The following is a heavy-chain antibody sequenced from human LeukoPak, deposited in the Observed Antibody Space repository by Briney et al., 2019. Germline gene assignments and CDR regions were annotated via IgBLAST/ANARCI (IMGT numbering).Heavy chain of an antibody. Sequence: GESLKISCKASGNIFSDYCIAWVRQMPGRALEWMRIICPGDSDARYSPSFQGQVTISADKSISTAYLQWSSLKASDTATYYCARRYCTSTSCFHLDYWGQGTLVTASS. CDR1: GNIFSDYC. J-gene: IGHJ4*02. CDR3: ARRYCTSTSCFHLDY. D-gene: IGHD2-2*01. CDR2: ICPGDSDA. V-gene: IGHV5-51*01.